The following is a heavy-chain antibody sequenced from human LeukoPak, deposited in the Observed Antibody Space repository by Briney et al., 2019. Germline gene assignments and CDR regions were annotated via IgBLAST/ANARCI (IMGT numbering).Heavy chain of an antibody. J-gene: IGHJ2*01. CDR3: ARPNDYSNFNWYFDL. D-gene: IGHD4-11*01. CDR2: IYHSGST. CDR1: GGSISSGGYY. V-gene: IGHV4-30-2*01. Sequence: PSETLSLTCTVSGGSISSGGYYRSWIRQPPGKGLEWIGYIYHSGSTYYNPSLKSRVTISVDRSKNQFSLKLSSVTAADTAVYYCARPNDYSNFNWYFDLWGRGTLVTVSS.